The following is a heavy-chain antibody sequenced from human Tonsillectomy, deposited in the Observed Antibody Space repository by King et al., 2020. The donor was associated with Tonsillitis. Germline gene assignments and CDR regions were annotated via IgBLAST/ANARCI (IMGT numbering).Heavy chain of an antibody. CDR1: GFTFSSYG. V-gene: IGHV3-33*01. CDR2: TWYDGSNK. Sequence: VQLVESGGGVVQPGRSLRLSCAASGFTFSSYGMHWVRQAPGKGLEWVAFTWYDGSNKYYVDSVKGRFTISRDNPKNTLYLQMNSLRVEDTAVYYCARRGGSGSYSGYFDYWGQGTLVTVSS. J-gene: IGHJ4*02. CDR3: ARRGGSGSYSGYFDY. D-gene: IGHD1-26*01.